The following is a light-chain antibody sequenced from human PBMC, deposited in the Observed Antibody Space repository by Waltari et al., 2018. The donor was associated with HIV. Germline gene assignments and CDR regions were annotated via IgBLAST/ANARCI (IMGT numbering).Light chain of an antibody. CDR1: QSTSSL. V-gene: IGKV3-15*01. Sequence: EIVMTQSPATLSVSPGESATLSCKASQSTSSLLAWYQQKPGQTPRLLIYDASKRATGVPARFSGSGSGAEFTLTISSLQSEDFAIYYCQQYEDWPRTFGQGTKLEIK. CDR2: DAS. CDR3: QQYEDWPRT. J-gene: IGKJ2*01.